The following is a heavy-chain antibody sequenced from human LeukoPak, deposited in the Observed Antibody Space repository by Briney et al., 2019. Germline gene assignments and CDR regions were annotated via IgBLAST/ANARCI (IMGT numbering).Heavy chain of an antibody. CDR2: ISTDGGAT. Sequence: GGSLRLSCAASGFSFSTSPMHWVRQAPGKGLECISAISTDGGATYYADSVRDRFTISRDNSKNTLYLQMGSLRVEDMAVYYCARRSGGYDYWGQGTLVTVSS. CDR1: GFSFSTSP. V-gene: IGHV3-64*02. J-gene: IGHJ4*02. CDR3: ARRSGGYDY. D-gene: IGHD3-22*01.